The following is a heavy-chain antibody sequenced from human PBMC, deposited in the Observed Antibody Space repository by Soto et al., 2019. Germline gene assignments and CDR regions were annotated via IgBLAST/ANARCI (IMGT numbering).Heavy chain of an antibody. Sequence: SETLSLTCAVSGGSISSSNWWSWVRQPPGKGLEWMGQINHSGSAYYNPSLKSRVTISVHTSNSQFSLELSSVTAADTAVYYCARCLITGSHYWGGWYYFDSWGKGTQVTVSS. V-gene: IGHV4-4*02. CDR2: INHSGSA. CDR3: ARCLITGSHYWGGWYYFDS. J-gene: IGHJ4*02. CDR1: GGSISSSNW. D-gene: IGHD6-19*01.